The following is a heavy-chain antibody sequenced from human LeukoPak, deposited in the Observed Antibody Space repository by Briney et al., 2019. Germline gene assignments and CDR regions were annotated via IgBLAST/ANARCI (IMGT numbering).Heavy chain of an antibody. CDR2: INTNTGNP. CDR1: GYTFTTYA. J-gene: IGHJ4*02. Sequence: ASVKVSCKTSGYTFTTYAMNWVRQAPGQGLEWMGWINTNTGNPTYAQGFTGRFVFSLDTSVSTAYLQISSLKAEDTAMYYCARDEIGSGWSRYFDYWGQGTLVTVSS. D-gene: IGHD6-19*01. CDR3: ARDEIGSGWSRYFDY. V-gene: IGHV7-4-1*02.